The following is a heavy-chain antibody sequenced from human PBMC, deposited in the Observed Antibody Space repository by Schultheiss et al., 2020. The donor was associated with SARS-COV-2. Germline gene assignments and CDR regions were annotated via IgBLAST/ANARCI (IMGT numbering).Heavy chain of an antibody. D-gene: IGHD6-13*01. CDR3: ATLAAAVHQPDY. CDR1: GGSISSYY. V-gene: IGHV4-59*12. J-gene: IGHJ4*02. Sequence: SETLSLTCTVSGGSISSYYWSWIRQPPGKGLEWIGSIYYSGSTYYNPSLKSRVTISVDTSKNQFSLKLSSVTAADTAVYYCATLAAAVHQPDYWGQGTLVTVSS. CDR2: IYYSGST.